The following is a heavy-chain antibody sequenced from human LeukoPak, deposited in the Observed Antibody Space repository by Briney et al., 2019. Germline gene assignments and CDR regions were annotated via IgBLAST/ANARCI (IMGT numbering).Heavy chain of an antibody. V-gene: IGHV1-8*01. D-gene: IGHD1-1*01. J-gene: IGHJ6*03. CDR2: MNPNSGNT. Sequence: ASVKVSCKASGYTFTSYDINWVRQATGQGLEWMGWMNPNSGNTGYAQKFQGRVTITRNTSISTAYMELSSLRSEDTAVYYCARQAGWGTGYYYYYYMDVWGKGTTVTVSS. CDR1: GYTFTSYD. CDR3: ARQAGWGTGYYYYYYMDV.